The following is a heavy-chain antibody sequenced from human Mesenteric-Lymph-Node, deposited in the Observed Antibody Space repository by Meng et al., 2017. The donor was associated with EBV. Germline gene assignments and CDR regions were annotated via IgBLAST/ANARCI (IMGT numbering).Heavy chain of an antibody. CDR1: GVTFSRYW. D-gene: IGHD6-25*01. Sequence: EVPLVESGGALFQPGGSVRLSAAASGVTFSRYWMHWVRQAPGKGLVWVSRTNEDGGITTYADSVKGRFTISRDNTKNTLYLQMNSLRAEDTGVYFCSRDLVGSDDDWGQGTLVTVSS. V-gene: IGHV3-74*01. J-gene: IGHJ4*02. CDR2: TNEDGGIT. CDR3: SRDLVGSDDD.